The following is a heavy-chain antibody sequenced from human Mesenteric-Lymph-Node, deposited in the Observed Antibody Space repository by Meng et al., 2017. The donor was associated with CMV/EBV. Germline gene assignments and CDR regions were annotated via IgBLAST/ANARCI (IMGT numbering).Heavy chain of an antibody. V-gene: IGHV3-7*01. CDR3: AKALEN. CDR1: GFTFSNSW. CDR2: IKQDESEK. J-gene: IGHJ4*02. Sequence: ETLSLTCAASGFTFSNSWMTWVRQAPGKGLEWVANIKQDESEKYYVDSVKGRFIISRDNAKNSLYLQMNSLRAEDTAIYYCAKALENWGQGTLVTVSS. D-gene: IGHD1-1*01.